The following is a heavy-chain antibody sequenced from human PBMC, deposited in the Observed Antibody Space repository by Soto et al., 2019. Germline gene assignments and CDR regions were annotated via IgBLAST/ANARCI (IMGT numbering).Heavy chain of an antibody. CDR3: ARVGYFDWLLTFDY. V-gene: IGHV4-59*01. D-gene: IGHD3-9*01. J-gene: IGHJ4*02. CDR1: GSSISSYY. CDR2: IYYSGST. Sequence: TSETLSLTCTVSGSSISSYYWSWIRQPPGKGLEWIGYIYYSGSTNYNPSLKSRVTISVDTSKNQFSLKLSSVTAADTAVYYCARVGYFDWLLTFDYWGQGTLVTVSS.